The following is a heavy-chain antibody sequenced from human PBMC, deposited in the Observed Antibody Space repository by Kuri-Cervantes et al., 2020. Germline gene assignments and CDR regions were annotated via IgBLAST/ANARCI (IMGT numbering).Heavy chain of an antibody. CDR3: ARAHTIFGVVTFFDY. CDR2: ISAYNGDT. CDR1: GYTFTSYG. J-gene: IGHJ4*02. D-gene: IGHD3-3*01. Sequence: ASVKVSCKASGYTFTSYGISWVRQAPGQGLEWMGWISAYNGDTNYAQKLQGRVTMTTDTSTSTAYMELRSLRSDDTAVYYCARAHTIFGVVTFFDYWGRGTLVTVSS. V-gene: IGHV1-18*01.